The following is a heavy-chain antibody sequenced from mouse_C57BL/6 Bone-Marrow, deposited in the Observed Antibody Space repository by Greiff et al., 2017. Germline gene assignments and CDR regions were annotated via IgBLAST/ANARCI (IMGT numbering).Heavy chain of an antibody. J-gene: IGHJ4*01. CDR2: IDPSDSYT. V-gene: IGHV1-69*01. D-gene: IGHD2-1*01. Sequence: VQLQQPGAELVMPGASVKLSCKASGYTFTSYWMHWVKQRPGQGLEWIGEIDPSDSYTNYNQKFKGKSTLTVDKSTSTAYMQLSSLTSEDSAVYDCARDYGNSYYAMDYWGQGTSVTVSS. CDR3: ARDYGNSYYAMDY. CDR1: GYTFTSYW.